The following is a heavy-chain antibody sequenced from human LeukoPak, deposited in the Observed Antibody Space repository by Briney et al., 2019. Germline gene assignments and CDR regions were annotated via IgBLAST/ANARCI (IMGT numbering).Heavy chain of an antibody. CDR1: GFTFSSYA. CDR3: AKDDLYDLWSGYFNP. Sequence: GGSLRLSCAASGFTFSSYAMSWVRQAPGKGLEWVSAISGSGGSTYYADSVKGRFTISRDNSKNTLYLQMNSLRAEDTAVYYCAKDDLYDLWSGYFNPWGQGTLVTVSS. V-gene: IGHV3-23*01. J-gene: IGHJ4*02. D-gene: IGHD3-3*01. CDR2: ISGSGGST.